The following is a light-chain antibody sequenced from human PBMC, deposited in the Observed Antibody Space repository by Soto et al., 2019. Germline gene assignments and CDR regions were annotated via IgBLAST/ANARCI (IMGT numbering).Light chain of an antibody. Sequence: IQLTQSPSSLSASVGDRVSITCRASQGISSYLVWYQQKPGKAPKLLIYKASTLKSGVPSRFSGSGSGTEFTLTISSVQPDDFATYYCQQYKSYPLTFGGGTKVDIK. CDR1: QGISSY. V-gene: IGKV1-5*03. CDR3: QQYKSYPLT. CDR2: KAS. J-gene: IGKJ4*01.